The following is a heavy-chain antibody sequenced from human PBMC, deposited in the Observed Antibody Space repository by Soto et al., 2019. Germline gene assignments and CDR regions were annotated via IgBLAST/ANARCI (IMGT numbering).Heavy chain of an antibody. J-gene: IGHJ4*02. CDR3: RRGGYASSWRFDY. V-gene: IGHV1-69*01. Sequence: QVQLVQSGAEVKKPGSSVKVSCQASGGTFSSYDISWVRQAPGQRPEWMGGIALILGTSYYAQKFQGRVTVTADESTSIVYMELRSLPAEDTAVYYCRRGGYASSWRFDYGGQGTLVSVPS. CDR1: GGTFSSYD. CDR2: IALILGTS. D-gene: IGHD6-13*01.